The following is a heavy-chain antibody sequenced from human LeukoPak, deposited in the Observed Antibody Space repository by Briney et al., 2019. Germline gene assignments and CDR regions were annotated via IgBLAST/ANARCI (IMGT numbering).Heavy chain of an antibody. V-gene: IGHV4-39*01. Sequence: PSETLSLTCTVSGGSISSSSYYWGWIRQPPGKGLEWIGTIYYSGTTYHNPSLKSRVTISVDTSKNQFSLKLSSVTAADTAVYYCARRLPVRGVGNWFDPWGQGTLVTVSS. CDR3: ARRLPVRGVGNWFDP. CDR2: IYYSGTT. D-gene: IGHD3-10*01. CDR1: GGSISSSSYY. J-gene: IGHJ5*02.